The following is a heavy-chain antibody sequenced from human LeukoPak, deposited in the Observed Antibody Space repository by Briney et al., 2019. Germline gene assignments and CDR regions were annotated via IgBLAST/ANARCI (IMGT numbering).Heavy chain of an antibody. CDR1: GYTFTVYY. Sequence: GASVTVSFKGSGYTFTVYYMHWVRRAPGQGGEGMGWINPNSGGTNYAQKFQGRVTITRDTANSTAYMELSRLRSDDTAVYYCARVKRAYLLCFVECFDYWGQGPLVTVSS. CDR2: INPNSGGT. CDR3: ARVKRAYLLCFVECFDY. D-gene: IGHD3-10*01. J-gene: IGHJ4*02. V-gene: IGHV1-2*02.